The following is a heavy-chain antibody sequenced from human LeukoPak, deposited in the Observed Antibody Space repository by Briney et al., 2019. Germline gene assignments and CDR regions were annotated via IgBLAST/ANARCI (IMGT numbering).Heavy chain of an antibody. CDR1: GFSFSSYT. J-gene: IGHJ3*01. V-gene: IGHV3-21*01. CDR2: ISSGSSSI. CDR3: ARDNAFDF. Sequence: PGGTLRLSCAASGFSFSSYTMAWVRQGPGKGLEWVSSISSGSSSIYYADSLKGRFTISRDNAKNSLYLQMNSLGAEDTAVYYCARDNAFDFWGQGTVVTVSS.